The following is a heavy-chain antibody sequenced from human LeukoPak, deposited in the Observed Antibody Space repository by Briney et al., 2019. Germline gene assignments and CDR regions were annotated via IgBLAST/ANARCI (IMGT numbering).Heavy chain of an antibody. V-gene: IGHV1-2*04. D-gene: IGHD1-26*01. CDR2: INLNTGYT. CDR3: ARDIGSTLLFDY. J-gene: IGHJ4*02. Sequence: ASVRVSCKASGYTFTGYYMHWVRQAPGQGFEWMGWINLNTGYTNYAQNFQGWVTMTRDTSISTAYMELSRLRSDDTAVYYCARDIGSTLLFDYWGQGTLVTVSS. CDR1: GYTFTGYY.